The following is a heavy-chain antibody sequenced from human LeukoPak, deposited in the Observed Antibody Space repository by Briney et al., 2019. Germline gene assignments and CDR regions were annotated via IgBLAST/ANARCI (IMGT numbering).Heavy chain of an antibody. CDR2: INPNSGDT. J-gene: IGHJ4*02. D-gene: IGHD3-3*01. Sequence: ASVKVSCKASGYTFTGYYMHWVRQAPGQGLEWMGRINPNSGDTNYAQKFQGRVTMTRDTSISTAYMELSRLRSDDTAVYYCARDPDSITIFGVVTETISRYWGQGTLVTVSS. CDR3: ARDPDSITIFGVVTETISRY. CDR1: GYTFTGYY. V-gene: IGHV1-2*06.